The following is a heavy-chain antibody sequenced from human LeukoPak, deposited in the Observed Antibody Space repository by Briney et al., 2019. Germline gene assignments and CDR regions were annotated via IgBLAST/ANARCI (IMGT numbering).Heavy chain of an antibody. J-gene: IGHJ4*02. Sequence: SETLSLTCAVSGGSISSSNWWSWVRPPPGKGLEWIGEIYHSGSTNYNPSLKSRVTISVDKSKNQFSLKLSSVTAADTAVYYCARALDCSGGSCYPGVFGWGQGTLVTVSS. V-gene: IGHV4-4*02. D-gene: IGHD2-15*01. CDR1: GGSISSSNW. CDR3: ARALDCSGGSCYPGVFG. CDR2: IYHSGST.